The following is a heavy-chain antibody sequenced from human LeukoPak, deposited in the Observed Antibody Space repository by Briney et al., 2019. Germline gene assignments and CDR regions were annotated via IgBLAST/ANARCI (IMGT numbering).Heavy chain of an antibody. D-gene: IGHD6-13*01. J-gene: IGHJ6*02. Sequence: GGSLRLPCAASGFTFSSYEMNWVRQAPGKGLEWVSYISSSGSTIYYADSVKGRFTISRDNAKNSLYLQMNSLRAEDTAVYYCARDLLPHSSSWLVLSYYYYGMDVWGQGTTVTVSS. V-gene: IGHV3-48*03. CDR1: GFTFSSYE. CDR3: ARDLLPHSSSWLVLSYYYYGMDV. CDR2: ISSSGSTI.